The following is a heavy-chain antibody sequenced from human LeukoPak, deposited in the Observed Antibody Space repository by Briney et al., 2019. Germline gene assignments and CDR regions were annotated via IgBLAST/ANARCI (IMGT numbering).Heavy chain of an antibody. CDR2: IKSKTDGGTT. CDR1: GFTFSNAW. J-gene: IGHJ4*02. CDR3: ARDCLYYDISGPRFDY. V-gene: IGHV3-15*01. Sequence: GGSLRLSCAASGFTFSNAWMSWVRQAPGKGLEWVGRIKSKTDGGTTDYAAPVKGRFTISRDDSKNTLYLQMNSLKTEDTAVYYCARDCLYYDISGPRFDYWGQGTLVTVSS. D-gene: IGHD3-9*01.